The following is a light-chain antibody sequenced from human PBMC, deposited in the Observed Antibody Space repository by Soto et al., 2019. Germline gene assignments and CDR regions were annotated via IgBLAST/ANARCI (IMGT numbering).Light chain of an antibody. Sequence: EIVLTQSPGTLSLSPGERATLSCRASQSVSSSYLAWYQQKPGQAPRLLIYGASSRATGIPDRFSGSGSGTDFTLTISRLEPEDFAVYYCQQYGISPPFGGGTKVDIK. CDR1: QSVSSSY. CDR3: QQYGISPP. J-gene: IGKJ4*01. CDR2: GAS. V-gene: IGKV3-20*01.